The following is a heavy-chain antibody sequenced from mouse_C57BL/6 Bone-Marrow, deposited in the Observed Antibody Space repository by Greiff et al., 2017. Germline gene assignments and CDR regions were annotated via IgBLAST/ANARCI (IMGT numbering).Heavy chain of an antibody. Sequence: QVQLQQPGAELVKPGASVKMSCKASGYTFTSYWITWVKQRPGQGLEWIGDIYPGSGSTNYNEKFKSKATLTVDTSSSTAYMQLSRLTSEDSAVYYCAREGRFMVIYAMDYWGQGTSVTVSS. V-gene: IGHV1-55*01. CDR2: IYPGSGST. D-gene: IGHD2-2*01. J-gene: IGHJ4*01. CDR3: AREGRFMVIYAMDY. CDR1: GYTFTSYW.